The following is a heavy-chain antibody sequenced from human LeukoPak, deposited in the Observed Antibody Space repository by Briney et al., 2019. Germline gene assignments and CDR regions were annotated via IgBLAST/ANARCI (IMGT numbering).Heavy chain of an antibody. CDR1: GGPVYTSDYY. V-gene: IGHV4-39*07. CDR3: ARIFDS. Sequence: SETLSLTCSVSGGPVYTSDYYWCWIRQSPGKGLEWIGDVFYTGKTNYNPSLRGRVTISINTSKNQFSLKLASVTAADTAVYYCARIFDSWGQGTLVTVSS. J-gene: IGHJ4*02. CDR2: VFYTGKT.